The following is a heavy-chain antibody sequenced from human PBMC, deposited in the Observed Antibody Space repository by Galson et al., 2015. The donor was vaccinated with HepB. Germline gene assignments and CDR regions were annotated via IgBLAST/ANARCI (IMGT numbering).Heavy chain of an antibody. CDR3: ARVPRWEPRAFDI. CDR1: GFTFSSYS. Sequence: SLRLSCAASGFTFSSYSMNWVRQAPGKGLEWVSYISSSSSTIYYADSVKGRFTISRDNAKNSLYLQMNSLRAEDTAVYYCARVPRWEPRAFDIWGQGTMVTVSS. V-gene: IGHV3-48*04. J-gene: IGHJ3*02. CDR2: ISSSSSTI. D-gene: IGHD1-26*01.